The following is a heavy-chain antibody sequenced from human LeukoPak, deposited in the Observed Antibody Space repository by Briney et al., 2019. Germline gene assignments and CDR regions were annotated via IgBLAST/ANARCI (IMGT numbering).Heavy chain of an antibody. Sequence: ASVKVSCKASGYTFTGYYMRWVRQAPGQGLEWMGWINPNSDVTNYAQKFQGRVTMTRDTSISTAYMELSRLRSDDTAVYYCARGLGGLQADYWGQGTLVIVSS. D-gene: IGHD3-10*01. CDR2: INPNSDVT. V-gene: IGHV1-2*02. J-gene: IGHJ4*02. CDR1: GYTFTGYY. CDR3: ARGLGGLQADY.